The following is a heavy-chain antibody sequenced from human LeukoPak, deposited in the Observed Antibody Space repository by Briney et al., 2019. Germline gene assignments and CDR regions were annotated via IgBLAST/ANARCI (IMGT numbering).Heavy chain of an antibody. CDR1: GGSISSGDYY. Sequence: SQTLSLTCTVSGGSISSGDYYWSWIRQPPGKGLEWIGYIYYSGSTYYNPSLKSRVTISVDTSKNQFSLKLSSVTAADTAVYYCARRGATVQLWSYYYFDYWGQGTLVTVSS. CDR2: IYYSGST. D-gene: IGHD3-16*01. J-gene: IGHJ4*02. V-gene: IGHV4-30-4*08. CDR3: ARRGATVQLWSYYYFDY.